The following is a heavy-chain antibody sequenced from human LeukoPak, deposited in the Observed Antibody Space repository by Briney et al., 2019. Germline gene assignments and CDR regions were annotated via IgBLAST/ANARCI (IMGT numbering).Heavy chain of an antibody. Sequence: VQPGRSLRLSCAASGFTFSSYGMHWVRQAPGKGLEWVAVIWYGGSNKYYADSVKGRFTISRDNSKNTLYLQMNSLRAEDTAVYYCAKGSYCGGDCFDAFDIWGQGTMVTVSS. V-gene: IGHV3-30*18. D-gene: IGHD2-21*01. J-gene: IGHJ3*02. CDR3: AKGSYCGGDCFDAFDI. CDR2: IWYGGSNK. CDR1: GFTFSSYG.